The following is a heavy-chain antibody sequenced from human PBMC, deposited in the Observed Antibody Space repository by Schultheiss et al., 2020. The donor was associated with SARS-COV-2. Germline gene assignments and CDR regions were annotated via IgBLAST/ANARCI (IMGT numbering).Heavy chain of an antibody. CDR2: ISYSGIT. D-gene: IGHD3-16*01. J-gene: IGHJ5*02. V-gene: IGHV4-59*01. CDR3: ARAGGIVVAGRGNWFDP. Sequence: SETLSLTCTVSGGSIGGYYWTWIRQPPGKGLEWIGYISYSGITNYNPSLKSRVSIPADTSKSRFSLRLSSVAAADTAVYYCARAGGIVVAGRGNWFDPWGQGILVTVSS. CDR1: GGSIGGYY.